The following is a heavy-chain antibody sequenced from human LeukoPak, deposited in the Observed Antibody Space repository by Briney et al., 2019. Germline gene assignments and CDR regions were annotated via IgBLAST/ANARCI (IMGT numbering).Heavy chain of an antibody. Sequence: SETLSLTCTVSGGSISRDGHYWSWIRQYPGKGLESIGSVSSSGTTTYNPSLKSRVTISLDASQNQFSLNLRSLTAADTAVYYCAREMVRDAFDIWGQGTMVTVSS. V-gene: IGHV4-31*03. CDR2: VSSSGTT. J-gene: IGHJ3*02. CDR1: GGSISRDGHY. CDR3: AREMVRDAFDI. D-gene: IGHD2-8*01.